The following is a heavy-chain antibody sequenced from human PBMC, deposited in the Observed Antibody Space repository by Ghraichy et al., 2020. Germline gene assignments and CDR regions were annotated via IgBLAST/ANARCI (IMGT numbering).Heavy chain of an antibody. J-gene: IGHJ3*02. CDR3: TSPLPYSSGWYFLEAFDI. D-gene: IGHD6-19*01. V-gene: IGHV3-49*04. Sequence: SLNISCTVSGFTFGDYAMNWVRQAPGKGLEWVGFIRSEAYGGTAEYAASVKGRFTISRDDSKNIAYLQMNSLKTEDTAVYYCTSPLPYSSGWYFLEAFDIWGQGTMVTVSS. CDR1: GFTFGDYA. CDR2: IRSEAYGGTA.